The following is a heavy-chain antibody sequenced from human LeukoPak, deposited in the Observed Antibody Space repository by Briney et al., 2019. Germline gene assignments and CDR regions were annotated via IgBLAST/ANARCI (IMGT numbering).Heavy chain of an antibody. D-gene: IGHD3/OR15-3a*01. V-gene: IGHV4-30-2*01. J-gene: IGHJ6*02. Sequence: SETLSLTCTVSGGSISSGGYYWSWIRQPPGKGLEWIGYIYHSGSTYYNPSLKSRVTISVDRSKNQFSLKLSSVTAADTAVYYCARVADYYYYYYGMDVWGQGTTVTVSS. CDR3: ARVADYYYYYYGMDV. CDR2: IYHSGST. CDR1: GGSISSGGYY.